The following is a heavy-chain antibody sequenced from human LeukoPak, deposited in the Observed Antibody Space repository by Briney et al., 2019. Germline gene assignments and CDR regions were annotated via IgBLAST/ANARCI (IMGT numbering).Heavy chain of an antibody. Sequence: GGSLRLSCAASGFTFSSYWMSWVRQAPGKGLEWVASIKQDESEKYSMDSVKGRFTISRDNAKNSLYLQMSSLRAEDTAVYYCAREGGSSSWYYYYYYMDVWGKGTTVTVSS. J-gene: IGHJ6*03. CDR2: IKQDESEK. D-gene: IGHD6-13*01. V-gene: IGHV3-7*01. CDR1: GFTFSSYW. CDR3: AREGGSSSWYYYYYYMDV.